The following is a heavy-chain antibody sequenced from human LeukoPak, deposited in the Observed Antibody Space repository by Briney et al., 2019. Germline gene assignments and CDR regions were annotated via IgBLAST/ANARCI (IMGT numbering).Heavy chain of an antibody. J-gene: IGHJ4*02. V-gene: IGHV4-34*01. Sequence: SETLSLTCAVYGGSFSGYYWSWIRQPPGKGLEWIGEINHSGSTYYNPSLKSRGTISVDTSNNQFSLKLSYATAPDTAVYYCARHPGYSYAYVDYWGQGTLVTVSS. CDR2: INHSGST. CDR1: GGSFSGYY. CDR3: ARHPGYSYAYVDY. D-gene: IGHD5-18*01.